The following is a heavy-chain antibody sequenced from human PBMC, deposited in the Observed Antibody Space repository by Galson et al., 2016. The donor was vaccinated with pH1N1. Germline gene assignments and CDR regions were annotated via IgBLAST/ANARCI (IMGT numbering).Heavy chain of an antibody. CDR3: ARETPYSSGWGYYYGIDV. V-gene: IGHV3-30-3*01. D-gene: IGHD6-19*01. CDR2: TSYDGSNK. Sequence: SLRLSCAASGFTFSTYAMHWVRQAPGKGLEWVALTSYDGSNKYYADSVKGRFTISRDSSKNTRYLEMNSLLAEDTAVYYCARETPYSSGWGYYYGIDVWGQGTTVTVSS. CDR1: GFTFSTYA. J-gene: IGHJ6*02.